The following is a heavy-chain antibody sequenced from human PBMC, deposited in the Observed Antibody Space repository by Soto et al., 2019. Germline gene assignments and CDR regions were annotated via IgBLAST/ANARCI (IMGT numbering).Heavy chain of an antibody. CDR3: ARGRRQWLVTSDFNY. V-gene: IGHV3-30*03. J-gene: IGHJ4*02. CDR2: VSHDGRNT. CDR1: GFTFSDYA. Sequence: VQLVESGGGVVQPGRSLRLSCAASGFTFSDYAMHWVRQAPGKGLEWVAVVSHDGRNTHYADSVKGRFTISRDSSKNTVSLEMPGLRSEDTAVYSCARGRRQWLVTSDFNYWGQGALVTVSS. D-gene: IGHD6-19*01.